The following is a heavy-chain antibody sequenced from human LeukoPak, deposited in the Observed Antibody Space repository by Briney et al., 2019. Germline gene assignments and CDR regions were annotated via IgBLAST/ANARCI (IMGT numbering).Heavy chain of an antibody. J-gene: IGHJ4*02. Sequence: GGSLRLSCAASGFTFSSYGMHWVRQAPGKGLEWVAVTWYDGSNKYYADSVKGRFTISRDNSKNTLYLQMNSLRAEDTAVYYCAKGSVSYYFDYWGQGTLVTVSS. CDR2: TWYDGSNK. CDR1: GFTFSSYG. CDR3: AKGSVSYYFDY. V-gene: IGHV3-33*06. D-gene: IGHD5/OR15-5a*01.